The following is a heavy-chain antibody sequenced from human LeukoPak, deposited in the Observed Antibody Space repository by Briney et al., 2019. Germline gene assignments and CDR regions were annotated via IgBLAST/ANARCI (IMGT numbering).Heavy chain of an antibody. CDR3: ARDWARRGYFDY. CDR1: GFTFSSYG. D-gene: IGHD3-10*01. V-gene: IGHV3-33*01. Sequence: GGSLRLSCAASGFTFSSYGMHWVRQAPGKGLEWVAVIWYDGSNKYYADSVKGRFTISRDNSKNTLYLQMNSLRAEDTAVYYCARDWARRGYFDYWGQGTLVIVSS. J-gene: IGHJ4*02. CDR2: IWYDGSNK.